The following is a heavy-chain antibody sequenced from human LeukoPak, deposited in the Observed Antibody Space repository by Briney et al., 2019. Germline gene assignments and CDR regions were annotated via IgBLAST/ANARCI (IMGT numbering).Heavy chain of an antibody. V-gene: IGHV3-23*01. CDR3: AKPISGGLAVTADWFHP. CDR2: INANSGTT. D-gene: IGHD6-19*01. CDR1: GFAFSVYA. Sequence: GGSLRLSCAASGFAFSVYAMSWRRQPPGKGLEWASTINANSGTTSYAASVRGRFTISRDNSKNTLYLQVNTLRADDTATYYCAKPISGGLAVTADWFHPWGQGTLVVVSS. J-gene: IGHJ5*01.